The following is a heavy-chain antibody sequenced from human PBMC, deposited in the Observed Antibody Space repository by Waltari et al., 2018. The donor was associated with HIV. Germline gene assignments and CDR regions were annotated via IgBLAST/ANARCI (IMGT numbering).Heavy chain of an antibody. CDR3: VRDDHGYGPIDY. D-gene: IGHD3-10*01. CDR1: GFDLRHYS. CDR2: IRGGNNEK. J-gene: IGHJ4*02. V-gene: IGHV3-21*04. Sequence: DVYLVESGGGVVKIGGSIRLTCEASGFDLRHYSMNWVRQSPVRGLGWIASIRGGNNEKHYLDSVMGRFVISRDNAESSVYLQMESLREEDTATYFCVRDDHGYGPIDYWGQGTRVTV.